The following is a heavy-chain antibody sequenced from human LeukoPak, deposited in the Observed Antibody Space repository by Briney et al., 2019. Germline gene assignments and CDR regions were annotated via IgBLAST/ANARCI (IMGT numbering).Heavy chain of an antibody. Sequence: PGGSLRLSCAASGFTFSSYWMCWVRQAPGKGLVWVSRINSDGSSTTYADSVKGRFTIFRDNAKNTLYLQMGSLRAEDTAVYYCARESSGPLDYWGQGTLVTVSS. CDR2: INSDGSST. V-gene: IGHV3-74*01. D-gene: IGHD3-10*01. CDR3: ARESSGPLDY. J-gene: IGHJ4*02. CDR1: GFTFSSYW.